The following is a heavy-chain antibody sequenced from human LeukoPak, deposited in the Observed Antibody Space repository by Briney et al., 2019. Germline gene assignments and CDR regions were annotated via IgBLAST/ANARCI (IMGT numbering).Heavy chain of an antibody. J-gene: IGHJ4*02. CDR2: ISAYNGNT. CDR3: ARLTYGDRYFDY. D-gene: IGHD4-17*01. Sequence: ASVKVSCKASGYTFTSYGISWVRQAPGQGLEWMGWISAYNGNTNYAQKLQGRVTMTTDTSTSAAYMELRSLRSDDTAVYYCARLTYGDRYFDYWGQGTLVTVSS. V-gene: IGHV1-18*01. CDR1: GYTFTSYG.